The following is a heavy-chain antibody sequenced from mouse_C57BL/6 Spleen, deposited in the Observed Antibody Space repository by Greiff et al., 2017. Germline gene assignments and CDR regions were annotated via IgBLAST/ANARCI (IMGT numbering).Heavy chain of an antibody. V-gene: IGHV14-2*01. J-gene: IGHJ4*01. D-gene: IGHD1-1*01. Sequence: EVQLQESGAELVKPGASVKLSCTASGFNIKDYYMHWVKQRTEQGLEWIGRIDPEDGETKYAPKFQGKATITADTSSTTAYLQLSSLTSEDTAVYYCALTTVVATDYAMDYWGQGTSVTVSS. CDR1: GFNIKDYY. CDR3: ALTTVVATDYAMDY. CDR2: IDPEDGET.